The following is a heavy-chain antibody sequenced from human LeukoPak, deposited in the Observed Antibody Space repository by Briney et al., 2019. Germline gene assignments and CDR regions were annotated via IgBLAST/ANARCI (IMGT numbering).Heavy chain of an antibody. V-gene: IGHV4-59*12. D-gene: IGHD1-1*01. CDR2: IYYTGST. CDR3: ATGSPLPLDF. Sequence: PSETLSLTCTVSTGSISSYYWSWIRQPPGKGLEWIGYIYYTGSTYYNPSLKSRVTISEDTSKNQFSLKLSSVTAADTAVYYCATGSPLPLDFWGQGTLVTVSS. CDR1: TGSISSYY. J-gene: IGHJ4*02.